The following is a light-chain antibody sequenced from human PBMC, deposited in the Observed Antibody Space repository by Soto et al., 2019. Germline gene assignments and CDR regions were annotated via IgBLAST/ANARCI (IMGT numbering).Light chain of an antibody. V-gene: IGKV1-5*01. Sequence: IQLTQSPSTLPASVGDRVTLTCRASQSISNWLDWYQQKPGTAPKLLIYHASILETAVPSRFSGNGSGTEFTLTISSLQPGDFATYYCQQYNSSSFGQGSRVEIK. CDR1: QSISNW. CDR2: HAS. J-gene: IGKJ1*01. CDR3: QQYNSSS.